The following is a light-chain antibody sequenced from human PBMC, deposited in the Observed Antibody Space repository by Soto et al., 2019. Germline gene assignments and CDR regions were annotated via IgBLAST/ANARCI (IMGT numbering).Light chain of an antibody. V-gene: IGLV2-11*01. CDR3: CSYAGSYTWG. CDR2: DVS. Sequence: QSALTQPRSVSGSPGQSVTISCTGTSSDVGGYNYVSWYQQHPGKAPKLMIYDVSKRPSGVLDRFSGSKSGNTASLTISGLQAEDEADYYCCSYAGSYTWGFGGGTKLTVL. CDR1: SSDVGGYNY. J-gene: IGLJ2*01.